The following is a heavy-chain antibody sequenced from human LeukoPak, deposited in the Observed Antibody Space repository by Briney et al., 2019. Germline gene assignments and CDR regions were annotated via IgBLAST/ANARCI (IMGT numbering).Heavy chain of an antibody. J-gene: IGHJ1*01. V-gene: IGHV3-23*01. D-gene: IGHD3-16*01. Sequence: GGSLRLTCAASGFTFSSHGMNWVRQAPGKGLEWVSGISPSGGITYYTDSVKGRFTISRDNSKNTQSLQMNSLRAEDTAVYYCAKDDDWGRYKHWGQGTLVTVSS. CDR2: ISPSGGIT. CDR1: GFTFSSHG. CDR3: AKDDDWGRYKH.